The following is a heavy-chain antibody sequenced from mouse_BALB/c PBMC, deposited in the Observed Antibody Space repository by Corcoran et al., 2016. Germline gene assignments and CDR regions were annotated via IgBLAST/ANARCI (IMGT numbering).Heavy chain of an antibody. CDR3: ARSDTTARFAY. D-gene: IGHD1-2*01. Sequence: QVQMQQSGAELMMPGASVKISCKATGYTFSSYWIEWVKQRPGHGLEWIGEILPGSGSTNYNEKFKGKATFTADTSSNTAYMQLSSLTSEDSAVYYCARSDTTARFAYWGQGTLVTVSA. CDR1: GYTFSSYW. J-gene: IGHJ3*01. V-gene: IGHV1-9*01. CDR2: ILPGSGST.